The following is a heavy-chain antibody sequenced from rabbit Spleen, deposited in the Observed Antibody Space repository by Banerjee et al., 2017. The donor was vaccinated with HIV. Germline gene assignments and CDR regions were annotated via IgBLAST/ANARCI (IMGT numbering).Heavy chain of an antibody. J-gene: IGHJ4*01. D-gene: IGHD4-2*01. CDR1: GFTLSSYY. Sequence: HLKESGGGLVQPGGSLKLSCTASGFTLSSYYMNWVRQAPGKGLEWIGYIVPIFGVTDYANWVNGRFTIASHNAQNTLYLQLNSLTVADTATYFCARDEIAGRVLAFDLWGPGTLVTVS. V-gene: IGHV1S7*01. CDR2: IVPIFGVT. CDR3: ARDEIAGRVLAFDL.